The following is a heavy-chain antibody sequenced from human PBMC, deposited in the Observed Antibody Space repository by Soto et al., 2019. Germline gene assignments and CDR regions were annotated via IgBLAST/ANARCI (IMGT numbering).Heavy chain of an antibody. V-gene: IGHV1-18*01. D-gene: IGHD6-19*01. Sequence: ASVKVSCKASGYTFTSYGISWVRQAPGQGLEWMGWISAYNGNTNYAQKLQGRVTMTTDTSTSTAYMELRSLRSDDTAVYYCARDFFPPLAVAGSGPFDYWGQGTLVTVSS. J-gene: IGHJ4*02. CDR1: GYTFTSYG. CDR2: ISAYNGNT. CDR3: ARDFFPPLAVAGSGPFDY.